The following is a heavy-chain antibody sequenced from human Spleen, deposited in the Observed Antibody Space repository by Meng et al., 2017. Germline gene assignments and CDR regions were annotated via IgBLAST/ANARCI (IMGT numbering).Heavy chain of an antibody. CDR3: TRGYYFDSSTMAPDAFDF. J-gene: IGHJ3*01. CDR1: GFTFSGYA. V-gene: IGHV3-49*03. D-gene: IGHD3-22*01. CDR2: IRSKTYGVTT. Sequence: GGSLRLSCTASGFTFSGYAMSWFRQAPGKGLEWVGFIRSKTYGVTTEYAASVKGRFTISRDDSKSFAYLQMYSLKTEDTAVYYCTRGYYFDSSTMAPDAFDFWGQGTMVTVSS.